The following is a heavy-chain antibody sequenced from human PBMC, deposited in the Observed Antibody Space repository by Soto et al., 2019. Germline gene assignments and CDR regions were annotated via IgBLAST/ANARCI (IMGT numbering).Heavy chain of an antibody. J-gene: IGHJ4*02. CDR2: ISGSGGST. D-gene: IGHD3-22*01. V-gene: IGHV3-23*01. Sequence: EVQLLESGGGLVQPGGSLRLSCAASGFTFSSYAMSWVRQAPGKGLEWVSAISGSGGSTYYADSVKGRFTISRDNSKNTMYLQMNSLRAEDTAVYYCAKTPDVYYYASSGYYPFDYWGQGTLVTVSS. CDR1: GFTFSSYA. CDR3: AKTPDVYYYASSGYYPFDY.